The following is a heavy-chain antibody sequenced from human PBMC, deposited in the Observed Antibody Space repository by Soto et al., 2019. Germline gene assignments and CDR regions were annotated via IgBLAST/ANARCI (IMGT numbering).Heavy chain of an antibody. CDR1: GFTFSSYA. CDR3: AKSPLWFEDTGYYFDY. Sequence: PGGSLRLSCAASGFTFSSYAMSWVRQAPGKGLEWVSAISGSGGSTYYADSVKGRFTISRDNSKNTLYLQMNSLRAEDTAVYYCAKSPLWFEDTGYYFDYWGQGTLVTVSS. CDR2: ISGSGGST. D-gene: IGHD3-10*01. J-gene: IGHJ4*02. V-gene: IGHV3-23*01.